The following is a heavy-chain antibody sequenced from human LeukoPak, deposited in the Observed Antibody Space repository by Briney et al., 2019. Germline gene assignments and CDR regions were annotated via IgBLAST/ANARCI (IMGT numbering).Heavy chain of an antibody. V-gene: IGHV4-39*01. Sequence: NPSETLSLTCSVSGGSISTSNYYWGWIRQPPGKGLKWIANIYYSGRTYYNPSLKSRVTISMDTTKNQFSLKLSSVTAADTAVYYCARLYYYDSSGPPLWGQGTLVTVSS. CDR1: GGSISTSNYY. CDR2: IYYSGRT. CDR3: ARLYYYDSSGPPL. J-gene: IGHJ4*02. D-gene: IGHD3-22*01.